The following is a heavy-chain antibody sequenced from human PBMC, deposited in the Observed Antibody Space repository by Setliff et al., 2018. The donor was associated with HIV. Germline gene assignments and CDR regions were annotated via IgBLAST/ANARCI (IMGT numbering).Heavy chain of an antibody. D-gene: IGHD3-16*01. CDR2: INPSDGIP. V-gene: IGHV1-46*01. Sequence: ASVKVSCKASGFSFSRHYMHWVRQAPGEGLEWVAMINPSDGIPSYAQKFQDRVVVTRDTSRSIVYMELSSLLSEDTAVYFCTRAFPPMIPEAFDIWGLGTLVTVSS. CDR3: TRAFPPMIPEAFDI. J-gene: IGHJ3*02. CDR1: GFSFSRHY.